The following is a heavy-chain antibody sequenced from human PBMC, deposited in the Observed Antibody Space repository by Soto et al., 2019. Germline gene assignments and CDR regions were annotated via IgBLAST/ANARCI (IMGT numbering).Heavy chain of an antibody. V-gene: IGHV4-59*01. D-gene: IGHD3-10*01. CDR2: AYYSGTT. CDR3: ARTHFYDFGTGTHLYYFDF. J-gene: IGHJ4*02. CDR1: SGSISSYY. Sequence: QVQLLQSGPRLVKPSETLSLTCTVASGSISSYYWSWLRQPPGKGLEWIGYAYYSGTTNLNSSLKSIVTISRDASKNQFSLTLDAVTAADTAVYYCARTHFYDFGTGTHLYYFDFWAKGALVTVSS.